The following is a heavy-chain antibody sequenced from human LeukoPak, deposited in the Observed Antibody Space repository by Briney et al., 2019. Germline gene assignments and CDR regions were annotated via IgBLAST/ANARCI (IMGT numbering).Heavy chain of an antibody. Sequence: SETLSLTCTVSGGSMSPYHWGWIRQPPGKGLEWTGYIYYSGSTNYNPSLKSRVTISVDTSKNQFSLKLSSVTAADTAIYYCAGAVSGRFDYWGQGTLVTVSS. V-gene: IGHV4-59*08. CDR1: GGSMSPYH. CDR3: AGAVSGRFDY. J-gene: IGHJ4*02. D-gene: IGHD6-19*01. CDR2: IYYSGST.